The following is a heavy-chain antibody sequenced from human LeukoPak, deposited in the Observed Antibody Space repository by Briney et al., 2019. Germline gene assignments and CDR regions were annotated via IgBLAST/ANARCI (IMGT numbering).Heavy chain of an antibody. D-gene: IGHD3-3*01. J-gene: IGHJ4*02. V-gene: IGHV3-11*01. CDR1: GFTFSDYY. Sequence: PGGSLRLSCATSGFTFSDYYMSWIRQAPGKGLEWVSYISSSGSTIYYADSVKGRFTISRDNAKNSLYLQMNSLRAEDTAVYYCARDGPLRFLEWFLDYWGQGTLVTVSS. CDR3: ARDGPLRFLEWFLDY. CDR2: ISSSGSTI.